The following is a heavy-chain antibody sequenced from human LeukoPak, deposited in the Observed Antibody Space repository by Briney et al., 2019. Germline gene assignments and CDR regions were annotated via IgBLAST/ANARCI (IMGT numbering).Heavy chain of an antibody. CDR2: ISSSSSYI. J-gene: IGHJ4*02. CDR1: GFTFSSYS. CDR3: ARSDGDLYFDY. D-gene: IGHD4-17*01. V-gene: IGHV3-21*01. Sequence: SGGSLRLSCAASGFTFSSYSMNWVRQAPGKGLEWVSSISSSSSYIYYADSVRGRFTISRDNAKNSLYLQMNSLRAEDTAVYYCARSDGDLYFDYWGQGTLVTVSS.